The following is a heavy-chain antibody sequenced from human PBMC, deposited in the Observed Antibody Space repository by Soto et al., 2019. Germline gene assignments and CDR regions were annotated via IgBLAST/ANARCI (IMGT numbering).Heavy chain of an antibody. CDR3: ERDQVGFDY. V-gene: IGHV4-59*01. Sequence: PSETLSLTCTVSRTSISSSYWSWIRRPPGKGLEWIGYVSGSGTVSYNPSLKSRVTISADASKNQVSLRLTSVTAADTAVYYCERDQVGFDYWGPGIMVTVSS. CDR1: RTSISSSY. CDR2: VSGSGTV. J-gene: IGHJ4*02.